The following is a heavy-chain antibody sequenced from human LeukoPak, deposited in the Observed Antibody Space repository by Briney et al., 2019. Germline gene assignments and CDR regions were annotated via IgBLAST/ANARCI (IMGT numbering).Heavy chain of an antibody. D-gene: IGHD3-22*01. V-gene: IGHV4-31*03. CDR3: ARVGYYYDSRGYYYDTRGAGLDY. CDR1: GGSISSGGYY. CDR2: IYYSGST. J-gene: IGHJ4*02. Sequence: SETLSLTCTVSGGSISSGGYYWSWIRQHPGKGLEWIGYIYYSGSTYYNPSLKSRVTISVDTSKNQFSLKLSSVTAADTAVYYCARVGYYYDSRGYYYDTRGAGLDYWGQGTLVTVSS.